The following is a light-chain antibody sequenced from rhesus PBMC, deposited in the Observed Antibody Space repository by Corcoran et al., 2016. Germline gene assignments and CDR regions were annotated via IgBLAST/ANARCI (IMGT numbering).Light chain of an antibody. J-gene: IGKJ2*01. Sequence: DIQMTQSPSSLSASVGDTVTITCRASPSISSWLAWYQQKPGKAPKLLIYKASILQSGVPSRFSGSGSGTDFSLTISTLPPEDFATYYCLQYSSSPYSFGQGTKVEIK. CDR3: LQYSSSPYS. CDR1: PSISSW. CDR2: KAS. V-gene: IGKV1-22*01.